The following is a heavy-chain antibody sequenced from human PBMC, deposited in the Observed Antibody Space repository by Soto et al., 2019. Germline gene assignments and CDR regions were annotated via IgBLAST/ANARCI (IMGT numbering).Heavy chain of an antibody. J-gene: IGHJ3*02. D-gene: IGHD3-3*01. CDR2: INPATSAA. CDR1: GYPVTAYY. Sequence: QLHLVQSGAVVKKPGASVTVSCSASGYPVTAYYMHWVRQAPGRGLEWMGGINPATSAAKYTQTFQGRVTMTRDTSTSTVFRELSGLTSEDTAVFYWARGGGVGVAGSAAFDMWGQGTLVTVSS. V-gene: IGHV1-2*02. CDR3: ARGGGVGVAGSAAFDM.